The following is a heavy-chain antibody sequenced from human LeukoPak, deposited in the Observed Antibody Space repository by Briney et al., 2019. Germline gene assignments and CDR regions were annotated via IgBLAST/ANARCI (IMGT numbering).Heavy chain of an antibody. D-gene: IGHD5-18*01. J-gene: IGHJ5*02. V-gene: IGHV4-34*01. CDR2: INHSGST. CDR1: GGSFSGYY. CDR3: ARRGYSYGYVGSNWFDP. Sequence: SETLSLTCAVYGGSFSGYYWSWIRQPPGKGLEWSGEINHSGSTNYNPSLKSRVTISVDKSKNQFSLKLSSVTAADTAVYHCARRGYSYGYVGSNWFDPWGQGTLVTVSS.